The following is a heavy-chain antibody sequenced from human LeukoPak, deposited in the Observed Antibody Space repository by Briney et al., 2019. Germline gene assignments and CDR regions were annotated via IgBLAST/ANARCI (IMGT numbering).Heavy chain of an antibody. J-gene: IGHJ5*02. CDR1: GYTFTSYD. CDR2: MNPNSGNT. CDR3: ARGLEYYDILTGSDNWFDP. Sequence: ASVKVSCKASGYTFTSYDINWVRQATGQGLEWMGWMNPNSGNTGYAQKFQGRVTMTRNTSISTAYMELSSLRSEDTAVYYCARGLEYYDILTGSDNWFDPWGQGTLVTVSS. D-gene: IGHD3-9*01. V-gene: IGHV1-8*01.